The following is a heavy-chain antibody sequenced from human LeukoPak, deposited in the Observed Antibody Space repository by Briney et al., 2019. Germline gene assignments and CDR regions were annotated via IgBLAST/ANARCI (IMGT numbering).Heavy chain of an antibody. Sequence: PGGSLRLSCAASEFAFSTYNMNWVRQAPGKGLEWVLYISTGSSTTYYADSVKGRFTISRDNVENSLYLQMNSLRDEDTAVYYCARVAAGYSVNYFDYWGQGTLVTVSS. D-gene: IGHD4-23*01. CDR3: ARVAAGYSVNYFDY. V-gene: IGHV3-48*02. CDR1: EFAFSTYN. J-gene: IGHJ4*02. CDR2: ISTGSSTT.